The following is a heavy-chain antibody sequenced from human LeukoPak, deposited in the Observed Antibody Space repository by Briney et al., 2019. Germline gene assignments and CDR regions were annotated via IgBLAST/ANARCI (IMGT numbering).Heavy chain of an antibody. D-gene: IGHD2-21*02. CDR2: INPSGGST. Sequence: ASVKVSCKASGYTFTSYYMHWVRQPPGQGLEGMGIINPSGGSTSYAQKFQGRVTMTRDMSTSTVYMELSSLRSEDTAVYYCARELGAYCGGDCYINWFDPWGQGTLVTVSS. V-gene: IGHV1-46*01. J-gene: IGHJ5*02. CDR3: ARELGAYCGGDCYINWFDP. CDR1: GYTFTSYY.